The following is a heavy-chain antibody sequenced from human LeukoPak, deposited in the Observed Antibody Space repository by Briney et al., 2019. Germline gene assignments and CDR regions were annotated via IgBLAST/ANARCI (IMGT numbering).Heavy chain of an antibody. Sequence: ASVKVSCKASGYTFTGYYMHWVRQAPGRGLEWMGWINPNSGGTKYAQKFQGRVTMTRDTSISTAYMELSRLRSDDTAVYYCARGGYDYHFDYWGQGTLVTVSS. D-gene: IGHD3-16*01. V-gene: IGHV1-2*02. CDR2: INPNSGGT. CDR3: ARGGYDYHFDY. CDR1: GYTFTGYY. J-gene: IGHJ4*02.